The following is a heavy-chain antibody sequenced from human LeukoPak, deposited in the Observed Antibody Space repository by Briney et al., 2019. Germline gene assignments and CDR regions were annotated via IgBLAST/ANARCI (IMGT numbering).Heavy chain of an antibody. CDR1: GFTFSSYG. Sequence: GGSLRLSCAASGFTFSSYGMRWVRQAPGKGLEWVAIISFDGSYEYYADSVKGRFTISRDTSKNTLYLQMNSLKLEDTAVYYCAKDRGGSYRGAFDYWGQGTLVTVSS. CDR3: AKDRGGSYRGAFDY. J-gene: IGHJ4*02. D-gene: IGHD1-26*01. V-gene: IGHV3-30*18. CDR2: ISFDGSYE.